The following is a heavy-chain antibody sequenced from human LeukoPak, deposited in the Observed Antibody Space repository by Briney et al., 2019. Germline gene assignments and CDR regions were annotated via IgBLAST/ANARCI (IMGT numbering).Heavy chain of an antibody. D-gene: IGHD3-22*01. Sequence: GGSLRLSCATSGFTFKNYAMNWVRQAPGKGLGWVSSISGDSSDIYYADSVMGRSTISRDNAKNSVYLQINSLRAEDTAIYYCARRGYSDSSGYDYWGQGTLVTVSS. J-gene: IGHJ4*02. CDR2: ISGDSSDI. V-gene: IGHV3-21*01. CDR1: GFTFKNYA. CDR3: ARRGYSDSSGYDY.